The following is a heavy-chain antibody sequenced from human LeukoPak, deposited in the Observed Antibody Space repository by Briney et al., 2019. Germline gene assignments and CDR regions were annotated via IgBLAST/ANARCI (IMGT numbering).Heavy chain of an antibody. V-gene: IGHV1-69*13. CDR3: ASQVTIFGVVITPHYYYMDV. CDR1: GGTFSSYA. CDR2: IIPIFGTA. Sequence: SVKVSCKASGGTFSSYAISWVRQAPGQGLEWMGGIIPIFGTANYAQKFQGRVTITADEPTSTAYMELSSLRSEDTAVYYCASQVTIFGVVITPHYYYMDVWGKGTTVTVSS. D-gene: IGHD3-3*01. J-gene: IGHJ6*03.